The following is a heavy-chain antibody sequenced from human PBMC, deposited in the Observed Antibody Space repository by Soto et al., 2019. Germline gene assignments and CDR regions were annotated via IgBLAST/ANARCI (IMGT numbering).Heavy chain of an antibody. CDR3: AKVRYSSPMGYYYGMDV. CDR2: ISAYNGNT. CDR1: GYTFTSYG. D-gene: IGHD6-19*01. J-gene: IGHJ6*02. V-gene: IGHV1-18*01. Sequence: ASVKVSCKASGYTFTSYGISWVRQAPGQGLEWMGWISAYNGNTNYAQKLQGRVTMTTDTSTSTAYMELRSLRSEDTAVYYCAKVRYSSPMGYYYGMDVWGQGTMVTVSS.